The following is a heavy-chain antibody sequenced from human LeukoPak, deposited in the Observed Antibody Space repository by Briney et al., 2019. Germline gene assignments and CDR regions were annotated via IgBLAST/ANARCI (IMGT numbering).Heavy chain of an antibody. J-gene: IGHJ3*02. V-gene: IGHV3-21*01. Sequence: GRSLRLSCAASGFTFNSYSMNWVRQAPGKGLEWVSSISISNGYIYYADSVKGRFTISRDNAKNSLYLQMNSLRAEDTAVYYCARAPHNDAFDIWGQGTMVTVSS. CDR2: ISISNGYI. CDR3: ARAPHNDAFDI. CDR1: GFTFNSYS.